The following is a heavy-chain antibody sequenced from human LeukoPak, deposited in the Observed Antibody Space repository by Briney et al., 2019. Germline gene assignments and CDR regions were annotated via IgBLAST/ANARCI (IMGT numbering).Heavy chain of an antibody. CDR2: ISSSSSYI. CDR3: AGAVTNYYGMDV. V-gene: IGHV3-21*01. CDR1: GFTFSSYS. D-gene: IGHD2-21*02. Sequence: GGSLRLSCAASGFTFSSYSMNWVRQAPGKGLEWVSSISSSSSYIYYADSVKGRFTISRDNAKNSLYLQMNSLRDEDTAVYYCAGAVTNYYGMDVWGQGTTVTVSS. J-gene: IGHJ6*02.